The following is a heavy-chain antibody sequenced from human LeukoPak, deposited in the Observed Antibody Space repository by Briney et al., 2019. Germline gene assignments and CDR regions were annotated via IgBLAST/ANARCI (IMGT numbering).Heavy chain of an antibody. Sequence: KPGGSLRLSCAASGFTFSDARMSWVRQAPGRGLEWVGRIKRKGDDGTIDYAAPVKGRLSISRDDSKNTLYLQMNSLKSEDTAVYYCTAGTGRSDFDYWGQGTLVTVSS. CDR2: IKRKGDDGTI. CDR3: TAGTGRSDFDY. CDR1: GFTFSDAR. D-gene: IGHD3/OR15-3a*01. V-gene: IGHV3-15*01. J-gene: IGHJ4*02.